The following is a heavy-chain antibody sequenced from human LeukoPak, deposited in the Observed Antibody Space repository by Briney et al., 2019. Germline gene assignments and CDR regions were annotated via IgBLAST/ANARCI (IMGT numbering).Heavy chain of an antibody. CDR2: IYSGCT. D-gene: IGHD3-22*01. CDR1: GGSVSGGSDY. Sequence: SETLSLTCTVSGGSVSGGSDYWTWIRQPPGKGLEWIGYIYSGCTNYNPSVASRVTISVDSSKNQFSLKLSSVTAADTAVYYCARESEYYDSSGYPHTLKYHYYYGMDVWGPGTTVAVSS. V-gene: IGHV4-61*01. CDR3: ARESEYYDSSGYPHTLKYHYYYGMDV. J-gene: IGHJ6*02.